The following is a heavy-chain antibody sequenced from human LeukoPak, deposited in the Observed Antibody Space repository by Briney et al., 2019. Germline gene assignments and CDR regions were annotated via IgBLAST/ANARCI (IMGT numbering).Heavy chain of an antibody. D-gene: IGHD3-3*01. Sequence: ASVKVSCKASGYTFTSYYMHWVRQAPGQGLEWMGIINPSGGSTSYAQKFQGRVTMTRDTSTSTVYMELSSLRSEDTAVYYCARAAWDFWSGYPGLGYFDYWGQGTLVTVSS. V-gene: IGHV1-46*01. CDR1: GYTFTSYY. J-gene: IGHJ4*02. CDR2: INPSGGST. CDR3: ARAAWDFWSGYPGLGYFDY.